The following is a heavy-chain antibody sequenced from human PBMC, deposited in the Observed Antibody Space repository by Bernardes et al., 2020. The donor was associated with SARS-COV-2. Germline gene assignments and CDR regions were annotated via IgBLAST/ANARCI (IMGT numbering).Heavy chain of an antibody. Sequence: SETLPVRCTFSGDCLSPFYWNWIQKPPGKGLEWIGYIYHSGSTSYNPSLESRVSISLDTSRNQFSLTLRSVTTADTAVYYCARAQYSEFAFDYWGQGALVTVSS. J-gene: IGHJ4*02. V-gene: IGHV4-4*08. CDR1: GDCLSPFY. CDR3: ARAQYSEFAFDY. D-gene: IGHD5-12*01. CDR2: IYHSGST.